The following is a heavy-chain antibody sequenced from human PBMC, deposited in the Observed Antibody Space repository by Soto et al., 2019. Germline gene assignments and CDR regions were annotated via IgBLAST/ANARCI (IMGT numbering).Heavy chain of an antibody. CDR1: GFTFTSSA. CDR3: ARKNRAAAGRAQSFDY. V-gene: IGHV1-58*01. J-gene: IGHJ4*02. D-gene: IGHD6-13*01. CDR2: IVVGSGDT. Sequence: ASVKVSCKDSGFTFTSSAVQWVRQARGQRLEWIGWIVVGSGDTNYAQKFQERVTMTRDTSTSKAYMELSRLRSDDTAVYYCARKNRAAAGRAQSFDYWGQGTLVPVSS.